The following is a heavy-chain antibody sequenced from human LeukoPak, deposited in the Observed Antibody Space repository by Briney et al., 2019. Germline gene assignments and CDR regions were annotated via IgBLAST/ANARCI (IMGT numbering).Heavy chain of an antibody. J-gene: IGHJ4*02. CDR3: SKGGDDIVVVVATSFDY. V-gene: IGHV3-21*04. CDR1: GFTFRSYS. D-gene: IGHD2-15*01. CDR2: ISSSSSYI. Sequence: GGSLRLSCAASGFTFRSYSMNWVRQAPGKGLEWVSSISSSSSYIYYADSVKGRFTISRDNAKNSLYLQMNSLRAEDTAVYYCSKGGDDIVVVVATSFDYWGQGTLVTVSS.